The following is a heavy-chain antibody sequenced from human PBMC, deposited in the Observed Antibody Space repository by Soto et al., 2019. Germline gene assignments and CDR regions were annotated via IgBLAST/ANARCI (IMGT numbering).Heavy chain of an antibody. D-gene: IGHD3-3*01. CDR3: ARSTYDFWSGYYIAYYYYYMDV. V-gene: IGHV1-18*01. J-gene: IGHJ6*03. CDR1: GYTFTSYG. CDR2: ISAYNGNT. Sequence: QVQLVQSEAEVKKPGASVKVSCKASGYTFTSYGISWVRQAPGQGLEWMGWISAYNGNTNYAQKLQGRVTMTTDTSTSTAYMELRSLRSDDTAVYYCARSTYDFWSGYYIAYYYYYMDVWGKGTTVTVSS.